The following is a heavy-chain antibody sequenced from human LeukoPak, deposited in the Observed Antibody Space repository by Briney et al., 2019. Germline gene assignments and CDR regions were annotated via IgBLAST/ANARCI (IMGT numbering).Heavy chain of an antibody. CDR3: ARDAYYYDSSGYTLLNGYFDY. D-gene: IGHD3-22*01. CDR1: GGSISSYY. V-gene: IGHV4-59*01. CDR2: IYYSGST. J-gene: IGHJ4*02. Sequence: SETLSLTCTVSGGSISSYYWSWIRQPPGKGLEWIGYIYYSGSTNYNPSLKSRVTISVDTSKNQFSLKLSSVTAADTAVYYCARDAYYYDSSGYTLLNGYFDYWGQGTLVTVSS.